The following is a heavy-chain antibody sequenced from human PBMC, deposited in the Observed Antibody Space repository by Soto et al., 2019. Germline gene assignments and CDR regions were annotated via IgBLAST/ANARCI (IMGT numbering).Heavy chain of an antibody. J-gene: IGHJ3*02. CDR2: IIPIFGTA. CDR1: GVTFRSYA. CDR3: ASPVYDSSGYYSDAFDI. D-gene: IGHD3-22*01. Sequence: SAEVSCKASGVTFRSYAMRWVRPAPGKGLEWMGGIIPIFGTANYAQKFQGRVTITADESTSTAYMELSSLRSEDTAVYYCASPVYDSSGYYSDAFDIWGQGTMVTVSS. V-gene: IGHV1-69*01.